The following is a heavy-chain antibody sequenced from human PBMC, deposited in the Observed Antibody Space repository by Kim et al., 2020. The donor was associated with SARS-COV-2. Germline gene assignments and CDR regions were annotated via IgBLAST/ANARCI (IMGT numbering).Heavy chain of an antibody. J-gene: IGHJ5*02. D-gene: IGHD2-2*01. CDR2: IIPIFGTA. CDR3: AREGCSSTSCYDWMTWFDP. V-gene: IGHV1-69*13. Sequence: SVKVSCKASGGIFSSYAISWVRQAPGQGLEWMGGIIPIFGTANYAQKFQGRVTITADESTSTAYMELSSLRSEDTAVYYCAREGCSSTSCYDWMTWFDPWGQGTLVTVSS. CDR1: GGIFSSYA.